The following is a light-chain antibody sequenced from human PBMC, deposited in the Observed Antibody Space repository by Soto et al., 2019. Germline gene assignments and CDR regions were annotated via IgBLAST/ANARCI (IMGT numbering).Light chain of an antibody. J-gene: IGKJ1*01. V-gene: IGKV3-15*01. CDR3: QQCNNWPLT. Sequence: EIVMTQSPATLSVSPGERVTLSCRASQSVSSNLAWYQQKPGQAPRLLIYGASTRATGIPARFSGSGSGTEFTPTISSLQSEDVADYYCQQCNNWPLTFGQGTKVEIK. CDR2: GAS. CDR1: QSVSSN.